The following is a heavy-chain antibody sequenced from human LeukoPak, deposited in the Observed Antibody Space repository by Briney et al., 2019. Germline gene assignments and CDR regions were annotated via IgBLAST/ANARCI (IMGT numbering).Heavy chain of an antibody. CDR2: INPNSGGT. CDR3: ARDLYGGTSATFDY. D-gene: IGHD4-23*01. CDR1: GYTFTGYY. Sequence: ASVKVSCKASGYTFTGYYMHWVRQAPGQGLECMGWINPNSGGTYYAQKFQGRVTMTSDTSISSAYMELSRLRSDDRAVYYCARDLYGGTSATFDYWGQGTLVTVSS. J-gene: IGHJ4*02. V-gene: IGHV1-2*02.